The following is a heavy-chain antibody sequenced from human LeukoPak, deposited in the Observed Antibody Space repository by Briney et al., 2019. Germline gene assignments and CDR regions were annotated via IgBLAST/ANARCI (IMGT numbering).Heavy chain of an antibody. V-gene: IGHV1-24*01. J-gene: IGHJ6*04. CDR1: GHTLTELS. Sequence: GASVKVSCKVSGHTLTELSMHCVRQAPGKGLEWMGGFDPEDGETIYAQKFQGRVTMTEDTSTDTAYMELSSPRSEDTAVYYCATDVYCSSTSCMDVWGKGTTVTVSS. CDR3: ATDVYCSSTSCMDV. CDR2: FDPEDGET. D-gene: IGHD2-2*01.